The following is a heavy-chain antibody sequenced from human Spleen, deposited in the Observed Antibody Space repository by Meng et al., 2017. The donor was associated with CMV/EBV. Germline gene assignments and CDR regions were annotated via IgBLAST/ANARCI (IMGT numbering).Heavy chain of an antibody. D-gene: IGHD5-24*01. J-gene: IGHJ4*02. CDR2: IYPGDSNT. Sequence: WKGYGYNFANYWIAGVRQMPGKGLEWMGIIYPGDSNTRYSPSFQGQVTMSADKSISTAYLQWSSLEASDTAMFYCARQGAEMATIDYWGQGTLVTVSS. CDR3: ARQGAEMATIDY. CDR1: GYNFANYW. V-gene: IGHV5-51*01.